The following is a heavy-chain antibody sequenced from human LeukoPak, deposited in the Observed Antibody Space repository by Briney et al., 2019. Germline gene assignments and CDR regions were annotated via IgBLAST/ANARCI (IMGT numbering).Heavy chain of an antibody. J-gene: IGHJ1*01. D-gene: IGHD6-13*01. Sequence: SETLSLTCTVSGGSISSGGYYWSWIRQHPGKGLEWIGYIYYSGSTYYNPSLKSRVTISVDTSKNQFSLKLSSVTAADTAVYYCASRKWRQAAAGPAEYFQHWGQGTLVTVSS. CDR2: IYYSGST. V-gene: IGHV4-31*03. CDR3: ASRKWRQAAAGPAEYFQH. CDR1: GGSISSGGYY.